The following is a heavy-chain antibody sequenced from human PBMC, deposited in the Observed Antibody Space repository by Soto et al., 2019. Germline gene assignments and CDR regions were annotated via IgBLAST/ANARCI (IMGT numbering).Heavy chain of an antibody. V-gene: IGHV5-51*01. CDR2: IYPGDSDT. Sequence: ESLKISCKGSGYSFTSYWIGWVRQMPGKGLEWMGIIYPGDSDTRYSPSFQGQVTISADKSISTAYLQWSSLKASDTAMYYCARHGAPYCSSTSCYNSYYGMDVWGQGTTVTVSS. J-gene: IGHJ6*02. CDR1: GYSFTSYW. D-gene: IGHD2-2*02. CDR3: ARHGAPYCSSTSCYNSYYGMDV.